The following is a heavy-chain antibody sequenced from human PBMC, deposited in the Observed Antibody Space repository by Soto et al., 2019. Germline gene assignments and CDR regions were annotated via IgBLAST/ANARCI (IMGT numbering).Heavy chain of an antibody. CDR2: VYYSGST. J-gene: IGHJ4*02. CDR1: VGSVSSGYHY. CDR3: ATEIRGSSPLPVDF. D-gene: IGHD3-10*01. Sequence: QVLLEESGPGLVKPSQTLSLTCTVSVGSVSSGYHYWSWFRQPPGKGLEWIGYVYYSGSTYYNPSLGSRVTISIDTSKDQFSLKLHPVPASDAAVYFCATEIRGSSPLPVDFWGQGALVSVSS. V-gene: IGHV4-30-4*01.